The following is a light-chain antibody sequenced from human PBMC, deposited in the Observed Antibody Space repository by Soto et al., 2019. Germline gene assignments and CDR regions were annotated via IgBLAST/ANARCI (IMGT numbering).Light chain of an antibody. CDR3: QQYSRWPRET. J-gene: IGKJ3*01. CDR2: EAS. V-gene: IGKV3-11*01. CDR1: QSVSNY. Sequence: EIVLTQTPATLSVSPGDRVALSCRASQSVSNYLTWYQQKPGQAPRLLIYEASKRATGIPARFSGSGSGTDFTLTISSLEPEDFAVYFCQQYSRWPRETFGPGTKVDIK.